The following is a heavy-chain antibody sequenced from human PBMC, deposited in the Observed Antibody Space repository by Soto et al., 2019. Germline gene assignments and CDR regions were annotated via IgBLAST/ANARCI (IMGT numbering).Heavy chain of an antibody. CDR1: GGSISSGDYY. CDR3: AREKTTYYDFWSEGLS. V-gene: IGHV4-30-4*01. CDR2: IYYSGST. Sequence: SETLSLTCTVSGGSISSGDYYWSWIRQPPGKGLEWIGYIYYSGSTYYNPSLKSRVTISVDTSKNQFSLKLSSVTAADTAVYYCAREKTTYYDFWSEGLSWGQGTLVTVSS. J-gene: IGHJ4*02. D-gene: IGHD3-3*01.